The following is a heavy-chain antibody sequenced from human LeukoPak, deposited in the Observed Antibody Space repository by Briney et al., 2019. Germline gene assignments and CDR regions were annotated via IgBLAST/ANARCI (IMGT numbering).Heavy chain of an antibody. V-gene: IGHV1-69*05. J-gene: IGHJ5*02. D-gene: IGHD3-3*01. CDR3: ARDGDFWSGYSYHRSHNWFDP. Sequence: GASVKVSCKASGGTFSSYAISWVRQAPGQGLEWMGGIIPIFGTANYAQKFQGRVTITTDESTSTAYMELSSLRSEDTAVYYCARDGDFWSGYSYHRSHNWFDPWGQGTLVTVSS. CDR1: GGTFSSYA. CDR2: IIPIFGTA.